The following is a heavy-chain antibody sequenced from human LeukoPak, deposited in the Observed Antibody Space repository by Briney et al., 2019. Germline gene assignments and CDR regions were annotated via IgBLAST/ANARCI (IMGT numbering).Heavy chain of an antibody. D-gene: IGHD3-10*01. CDR2: INSDGRST. CDR3: AKDGVVRGLGPYYFDS. Sequence: PGGSLRLSCAASGFTFSTYWMHWVRQAPGKGLVWVSRINSDGRSTRYADSVKGRFTISRDISKNTVYLQMNSLKAEDTAVYYCAKDGVVRGLGPYYFDSWGQGSLVTVSS. CDR1: GFTFSTYW. V-gene: IGHV3-74*01. J-gene: IGHJ4*02.